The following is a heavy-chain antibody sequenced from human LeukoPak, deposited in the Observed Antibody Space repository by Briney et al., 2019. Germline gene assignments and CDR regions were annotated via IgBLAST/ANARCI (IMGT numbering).Heavy chain of an antibody. D-gene: IGHD3-10*01. CDR3: ARDLGKWFGELLDYGMDV. J-gene: IGHJ6*02. V-gene: IGHV1-2*04. Sequence: ASVKVSCKASGYTFTGYYMHWVRQAPGQGLEWMGWINPNSGGTNYAQKFQGWVTMTRDTSISTAYMELSRLRSDDTAVYYCARDLGKWFGELLDYGMDVWGQGTTVTVSS. CDR2: INPNSGGT. CDR1: GYTFTGYY.